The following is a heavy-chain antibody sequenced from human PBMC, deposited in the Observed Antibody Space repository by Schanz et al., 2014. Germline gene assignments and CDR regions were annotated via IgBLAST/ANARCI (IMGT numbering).Heavy chain of an antibody. J-gene: IGHJ3*02. D-gene: IGHD5-18*01. CDR1: GYTFTSHG. Sequence: QVQLVQSGAEVKKPGASVKVSCKASGYTFTSHGISWVRQAPGQGPEWIGWISGYTGDTKYAQKFQHRVNMTTDTSTGTAYMELRSLRSDDTALYYCTRGGYSYALSAFDIWGQGTMVTVSP. V-gene: IGHV1-18*01. CDR3: TRGGYSYALSAFDI. CDR2: ISGYTGDT.